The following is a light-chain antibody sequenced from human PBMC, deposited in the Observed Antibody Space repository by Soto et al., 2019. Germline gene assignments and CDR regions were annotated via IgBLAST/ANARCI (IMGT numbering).Light chain of an antibody. J-gene: IGKJ1*01. CDR3: QSHNKWTET. CDR2: GAS. Sequence: ELVMTQSPATLSVSPGERAALSCRASQSIGSNLAWYQQKPGQAPRLLIFGASTRASGIPARFSGSGTGTEFTLTISSLQSEDFAVYFCQSHNKWTETFGQGTKVDIK. CDR1: QSIGSN. V-gene: IGKV3-15*01.